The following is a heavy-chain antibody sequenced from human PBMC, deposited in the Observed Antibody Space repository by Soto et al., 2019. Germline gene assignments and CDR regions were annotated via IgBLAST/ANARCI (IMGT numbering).Heavy chain of an antibody. D-gene: IGHD6-6*01. CDR2: IKQDGSEK. V-gene: IGHV3-7*01. CDR3: AREPSIAARLTNVYSDY. CDR1: GFTFSSYS. Sequence: EVQLVESGGGLVQPGGSRRLSCAASGFTFSSYSMSWVRQAPGKGLELVPNIKQDGSEKYYVVSVKCRFTISRDNAKNSLYLQMNSLGAEDTAVYYCAREPSIAARLTNVYSDYWGQGTMVTLFS. J-gene: IGHJ4*02.